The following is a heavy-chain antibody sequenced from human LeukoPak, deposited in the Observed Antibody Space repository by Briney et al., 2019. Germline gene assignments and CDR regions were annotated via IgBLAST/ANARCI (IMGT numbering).Heavy chain of an antibody. V-gene: IGHV3-30*18. CDR2: ISYDGSNK. J-gene: IGHJ4*02. CDR3: AKDDFAY. CDR1: GFTFSSYG. Sequence: GGSLRLSCAASGFTFSSYGMHWVRQAPGKGLEWVAVISYDGSNKYYADSVKGRFTISRDNSKSTLYLQMNSLRAEDTAVYYCAKDDFAYWGQGTLVTVSS.